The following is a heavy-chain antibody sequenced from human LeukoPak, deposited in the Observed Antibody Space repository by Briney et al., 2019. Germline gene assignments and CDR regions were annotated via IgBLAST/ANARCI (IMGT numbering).Heavy chain of an antibody. CDR1: VGSFSGYY. CDR3: ARQREGYFDL. V-gene: IGHV4-34*01. J-gene: IGHJ2*01. CDR2: INDSGST. Sequence: SETLSLTCAVYVGSFSGYYWSWIRQPPGKGLEWIAEINDSGSTNYNPSLKSRVTMSVVTSKNQFSLKLSSVTVADTAVYYCARQREGYFDLWDRGTRVTVSS.